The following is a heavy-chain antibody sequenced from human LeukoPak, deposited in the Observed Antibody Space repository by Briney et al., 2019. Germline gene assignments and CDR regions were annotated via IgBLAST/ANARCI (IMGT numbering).Heavy chain of an antibody. D-gene: IGHD1-26*01. CDR3: ARGGGGSYYHLLDY. J-gene: IGHJ4*02. V-gene: IGHV3-21*01. CDR1: GFTFSSYA. CDR2: ISSSSSYK. Sequence: GGSLRLSCAASGFTFSSYAMSWVRQAPGKGLEWVSSISSSSSYKYYADSVKGRFTIPRDTAKNSLYLQMNSLSAEDTDVYCWARGGGGSYYHLLDYWGQGTLVTVSS.